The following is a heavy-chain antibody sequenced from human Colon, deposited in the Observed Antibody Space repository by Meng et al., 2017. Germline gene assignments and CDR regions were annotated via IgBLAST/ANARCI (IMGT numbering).Heavy chain of an antibody. Sequence: SETLSLTCTVSGASINSGNDYWSWIRQHPGSGLEWIGYIFYSGSTFYNPSLKSRVSITVDTSKNQFSLMLSAVTAADTAVFYCSRADYDSGVYGAWYFFDYWGQGTLVTVSS. CDR3: SRADYDSGVYGAWYFFDY. D-gene: IGHD3-22*01. V-gene: IGHV4-31*03. CDR1: GASINSGNDY. J-gene: IGHJ4*02. CDR2: IFYSGST.